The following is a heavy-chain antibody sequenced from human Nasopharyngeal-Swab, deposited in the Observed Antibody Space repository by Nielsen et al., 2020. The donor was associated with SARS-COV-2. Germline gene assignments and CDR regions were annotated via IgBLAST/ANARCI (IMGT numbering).Heavy chain of an antibody. CDR3: AKATNARYDFWSGSFDY. V-gene: IGHV3-21*04. CDR1: GFTFSSYT. D-gene: IGHD3-3*01. J-gene: IGHJ4*02. Sequence: GGSLRLSCSASGFTFSSYTMNWVRQAPGKGLEWVSSISSSSTNIYYVDSVKGRFTISRDNAKNSLFLQMNSLRAEDMAFYYCAKATNARYDFWSGSFDYWGQGTLVTVSS. CDR2: ISSSSTNI.